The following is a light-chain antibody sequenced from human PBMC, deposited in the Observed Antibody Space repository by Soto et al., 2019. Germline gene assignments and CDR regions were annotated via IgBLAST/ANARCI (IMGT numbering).Light chain of an antibody. Sequence: DIQMTQSPSTLSASVGDRVTITCRASQNINNWLAWYQQKPGKAPKVLIYMASKLESGVSSRLSGSGHGTEFTLTISSLQPDDFATYYCQQYKSYPWTFGRGTKVEIK. CDR1: QNINNW. CDR2: MAS. CDR3: QQYKSYPWT. J-gene: IGKJ1*01. V-gene: IGKV1-5*03.